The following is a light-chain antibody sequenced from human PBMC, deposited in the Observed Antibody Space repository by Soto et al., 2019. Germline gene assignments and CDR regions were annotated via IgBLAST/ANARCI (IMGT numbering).Light chain of an antibody. V-gene: IGLV2-14*01. CDR1: NSDVGGYHY. Sequence: QPVLTQPASVSGSPGQSITISCTGTNSDVGGYHYVSWYQQHPGKAPKLMIYDVTTRPSGVSNRFAGSRSGNTASLTISGLQAEDEADYYCSSYTSGSTYVFGPGNKLTVL. J-gene: IGLJ1*01. CDR2: DVT. CDR3: SSYTSGSTYV.